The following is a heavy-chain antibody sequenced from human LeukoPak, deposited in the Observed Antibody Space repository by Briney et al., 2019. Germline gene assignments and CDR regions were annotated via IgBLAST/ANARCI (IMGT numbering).Heavy chain of an antibody. CDR3: AKGEVGAFFDY. J-gene: IGHJ4*02. Sequence: GGSLRLSCAASGFTFSSYTISWVRQAPGKGLEWVSTVGGSGGETFYADSVKGRFTISRDNSKNTVFLRMNSLRAEDTAVYYCAKGEVGAFFDYWGQGTLVTVSS. V-gene: IGHV3-23*01. CDR1: GFTFSSYT. CDR2: VGGSGGET. D-gene: IGHD1-26*01.